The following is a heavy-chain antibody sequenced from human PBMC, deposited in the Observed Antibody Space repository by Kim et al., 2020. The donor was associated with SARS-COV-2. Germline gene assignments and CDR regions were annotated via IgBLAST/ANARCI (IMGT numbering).Heavy chain of an antibody. V-gene: IGHV1-18*01. Sequence: QKLQGRVTMTTDTSTSTAYMELRSLRSDDTAVYYCARDRRKIYYYYYMDVWGKGTTVTVSS. J-gene: IGHJ6*03. CDR3: ARDRRKIYYYYYMDV.